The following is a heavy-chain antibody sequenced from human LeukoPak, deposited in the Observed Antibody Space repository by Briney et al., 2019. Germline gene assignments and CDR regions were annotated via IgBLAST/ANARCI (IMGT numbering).Heavy chain of an antibody. CDR2: INTNTGNP. CDR1: GYTFTSYA. Sequence: GASVKVSCKASGYTFTSYAMNWVRQASGQGLEWMGWINTNTGNPTYAQGFTGRFVFSLDTSVSTAYLQISSLKAEDTAVYYCARTNDFWSGCYLASDYWGQGTLVTVSS. J-gene: IGHJ4*02. CDR3: ARTNDFWSGCYLASDY. V-gene: IGHV7-4-1*02. D-gene: IGHD3-3*01.